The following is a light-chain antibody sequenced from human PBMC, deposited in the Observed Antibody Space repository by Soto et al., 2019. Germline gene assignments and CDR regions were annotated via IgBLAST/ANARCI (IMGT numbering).Light chain of an antibody. CDR3: QQYHGYSWT. V-gene: IGKV1-5*03. CDR2: KAS. Sequence: IQMTQPPSPLSAPVGDRPSTTCRASHSISSWLAWYQQKPGKAPKLLIYKASSIESGVPSRFSGSGSGTEFTLTISSLQPDDFATYYCQQYHGYSWTFGQGTKVDIK. J-gene: IGKJ1*01. CDR1: HSISSW.